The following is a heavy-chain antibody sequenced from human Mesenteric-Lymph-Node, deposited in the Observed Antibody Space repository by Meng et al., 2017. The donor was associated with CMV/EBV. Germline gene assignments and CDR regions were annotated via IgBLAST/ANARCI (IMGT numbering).Heavy chain of an antibody. CDR2: IIWGDGRV. CDR3: IKDVQPGGAAV. V-gene: IGHV3-9*01. CDR1: GLNVHDHG. J-gene: IGHJ6*02. D-gene: IGHD1-14*01. Sequence: LSLTCVGSGLNVHDHGTHWVRQAPGKGLEWVSGIIWGDGRVGYAESVKGRFTISRDKGQNSVFLEMNSLRVEDTVLYYCIKDVQPGGAAVWGQGTTVTVSS.